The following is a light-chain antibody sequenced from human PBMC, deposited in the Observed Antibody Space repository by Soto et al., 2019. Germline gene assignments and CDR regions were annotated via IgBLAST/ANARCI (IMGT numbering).Light chain of an antibody. Sequence: QSALAQPDSVSGSPGQSITISCTGTSSDVGGYNYVSWYQQHPGKAPKLMIFEVSSRPSGVSYRFSGSKSGNTASLTISGLQAEDEADYYCSSYTSSSTLYVFGSGTKVTVL. CDR1: SSDVGGYNY. CDR2: EVS. CDR3: SSYTSSSTLYV. J-gene: IGLJ1*01. V-gene: IGLV2-14*01.